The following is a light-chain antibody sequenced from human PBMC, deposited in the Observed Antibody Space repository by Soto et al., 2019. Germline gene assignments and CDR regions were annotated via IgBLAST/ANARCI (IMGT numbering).Light chain of an antibody. V-gene: IGKV1-5*03. CDR3: QNHNSRSMWT. J-gene: IGKJ1*01. CDR1: QSISSW. CDR2: KAS. Sequence: DIQMTQSPSTLSASVGDRVTITCRASQSISSWLAWYQQKPGKAPKLLIYKASSLESGVPSRFSGSGSGTEFTLTISSLQADDFATYYCQNHNSRSMWTFGQGTKVEIK.